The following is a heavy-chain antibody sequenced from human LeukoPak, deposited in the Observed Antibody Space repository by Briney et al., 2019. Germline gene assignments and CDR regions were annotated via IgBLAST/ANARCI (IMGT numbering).Heavy chain of an antibody. J-gene: IGHJ4*02. CDR1: GITFSSYA. CDR3: AKHWTAWPSYRFAY. D-gene: IGHD3-16*02. V-gene: IGHV3-23*01. Sequence: WGSLRLSCTTSGITFSSYAMSWIRHATGKGLEWVPAITGRGGRTYYADCVKVRFTISRYNYNNTLYLELKNLRGDDTYVYYCAKHWTAWPSYRFAYCGPGTLVTVSS. CDR2: ITGRGGRT.